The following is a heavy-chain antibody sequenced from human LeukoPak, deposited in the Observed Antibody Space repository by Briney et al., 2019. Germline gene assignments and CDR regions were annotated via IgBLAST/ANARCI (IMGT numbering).Heavy chain of an antibody. CDR3: ARKDDYVWGSYRYWWFDP. D-gene: IGHD3-16*02. CDR1: GGSISSSNW. CDR2: IYHSGST. J-gene: IGHJ5*02. Sequence: PSGTLSLTCAVSGGSISSSNWWSWVRQPPGKGLEGMGEIYHSGSTNYNPSLKSRVTISVDKSKNQFSLKMSSVTAADTAVYYCARKDDYVWGSYRYWWFDPWGQGTLVTVSS. V-gene: IGHV4-4*02.